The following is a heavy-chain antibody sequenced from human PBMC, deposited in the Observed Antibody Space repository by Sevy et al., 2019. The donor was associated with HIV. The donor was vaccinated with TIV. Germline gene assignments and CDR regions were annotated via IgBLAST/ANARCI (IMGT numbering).Heavy chain of an antibody. CDR2: ISWTNGNI. V-gene: IGHV3-9*01. D-gene: IGHD6-19*01. CDR3: AKALEGGSRLSAVIAFAF. J-gene: IGHJ3*01. Sequence: GGSLRLSCAASGFTFDDYAMHWVRQAPGKGLEWVSGISWTNGNIGYADSVKGEFTISRDNAKNSVYLQMNSLRTEDTALYYCAKALEGGSRLSAVIAFAFWGQGTMVTVSS. CDR1: GFTFDDYA.